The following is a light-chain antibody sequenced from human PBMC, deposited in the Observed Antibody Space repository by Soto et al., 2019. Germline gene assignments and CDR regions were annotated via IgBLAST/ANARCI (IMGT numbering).Light chain of an antibody. CDR2: DVS. CDR1: SSDVGGYNY. Sequence: QSALTQPRSVSGSPGQSVTISCTGTSSDVGGYNYGSWYQQHPGKAPKLMIYDVSKRPSGVPDRFSGSKSGNTASLTISGLQAEDEADYYCCSYAGSYTLYVFGSGTTV. V-gene: IGLV2-11*01. J-gene: IGLJ1*01. CDR3: CSYAGSYTLYV.